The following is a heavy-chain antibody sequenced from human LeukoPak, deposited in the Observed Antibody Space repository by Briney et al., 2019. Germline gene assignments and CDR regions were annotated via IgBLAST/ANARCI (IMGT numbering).Heavy chain of an antibody. Sequence: GGSLRLSCAASGFTFSTYWMSWVRQAPGKGLEWVANIHQDGNEKYYVDSVKGRFTISRDNAKNSLYLQMNSLRAEDTAVYYCARDLVDSSGWYCFDYWGQGTLVTVSS. D-gene: IGHD6-19*01. CDR1: GFTFSTYW. CDR2: IHQDGNEK. J-gene: IGHJ4*02. CDR3: ARDLVDSSGWYCFDY. V-gene: IGHV3-7*01.